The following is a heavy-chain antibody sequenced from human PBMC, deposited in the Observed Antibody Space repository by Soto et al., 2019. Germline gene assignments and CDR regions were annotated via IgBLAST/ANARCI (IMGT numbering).Heavy chain of an antibody. V-gene: IGHV4-59*01. CDR1: GCSISSYY. D-gene: IGHD3-3*01. CDR3: ARSEDYDFWSGYDY. J-gene: IGHJ4*02. CDR2: IYYSGST. Sequence: SETLSLTCTVSGCSISSYYWSWIRQPPGKGLEWIGYIYYSGSTNYNPSLKSRVTISVDTSKNQFSLKLSSVTAADTAVYYCARSEDYDFWSGYDYWGQGTLVTVS.